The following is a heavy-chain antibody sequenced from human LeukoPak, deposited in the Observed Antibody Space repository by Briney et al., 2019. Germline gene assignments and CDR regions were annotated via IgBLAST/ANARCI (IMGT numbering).Heavy chain of an antibody. D-gene: IGHD1-26*01. V-gene: IGHV4-59*01. J-gene: IGHJ4*02. Sequence: SETLSLTCTVSGGSISSYYWSWIRQPPGKGLEWIGYIYYSGSTNYNPSLKSRVTISVDTSKNQFSLTLSSVTAADTAVYYCARVGGSYYVDPYYFDYWGQGTLVTVSS. CDR1: GGSISSYY. CDR2: IYYSGST. CDR3: ARVGGSYYVDPYYFDY.